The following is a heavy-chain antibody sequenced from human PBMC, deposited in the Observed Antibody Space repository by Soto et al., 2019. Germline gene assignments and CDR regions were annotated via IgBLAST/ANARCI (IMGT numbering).Heavy chain of an antibody. V-gene: IGHV3-30*18. CDR3: ANGRESTVWYYPEGDY. Sequence: HLVESGGGVVQPGKSLRLSCAASKFTFSTYDMHWVRQAPGKGLECVAVVSYDGNKRYYEDSVRGRFTISRDNSNNKEDMEKNSLRPEDTAVYFCANGRESTVWYYPEGDYWGHGNLVTLSS. CDR2: VSYDGNKR. J-gene: IGHJ4*01. D-gene: IGHD6-19*01. CDR1: KFTFSTYD.